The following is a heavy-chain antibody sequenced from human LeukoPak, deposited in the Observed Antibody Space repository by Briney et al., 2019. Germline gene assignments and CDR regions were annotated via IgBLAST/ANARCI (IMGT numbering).Heavy chain of an antibody. D-gene: IGHD2-8*02. Sequence: ASVKVSCKASGYTFTSYYMHWVRQSPGQGLEWMGIINPSGGSTSYAQKFQGRVTMTRDTSTSTVYMELSSLRSEDTAVYYCARGSTGPRLWYYGMDVWGQGTTVTVSS. CDR3: ARGSTGPRLWYYGMDV. CDR1: GYTFTSYY. CDR2: INPSGGST. V-gene: IGHV1-46*01. J-gene: IGHJ6*02.